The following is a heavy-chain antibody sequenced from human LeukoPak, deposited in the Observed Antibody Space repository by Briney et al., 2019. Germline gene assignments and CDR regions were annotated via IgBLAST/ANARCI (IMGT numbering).Heavy chain of an antibody. D-gene: IGHD3-22*01. CDR2: IIPIFGTA. CDR1: GGTFSSYA. CDR3: ARAQTPYYYDSSGYYNFDY. V-gene: IGHV1-69*13. Sequence: ASVKVSCKASGGTFSSYAISWVRQAPGQGLEWMGGIIPIFGTANYAQKFQGRVTITADESTSTAYMELSSLRSEDTAVYYCARAQTPYYYDSSGYYNFDYWGQGTLVTVSS. J-gene: IGHJ4*02.